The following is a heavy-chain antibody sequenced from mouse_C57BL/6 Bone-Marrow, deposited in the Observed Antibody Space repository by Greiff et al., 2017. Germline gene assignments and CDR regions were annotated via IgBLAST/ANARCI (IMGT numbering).Heavy chain of an antibody. Sequence: QVQLQQPGTELVKPGASVKLSCKASGYTFTSYWMHWVKQRPGQGLEWIGNINPSNGGTNYNEKFKSKATLAVDKSSSTAYMQLSSLTSEDSAVYYCARSGVRGAWFAYWGQGTLVTVSA. CDR1: GYTFTSYW. D-gene: IGHD4-1*01. CDR2: INPSNGGT. V-gene: IGHV1-53*01. J-gene: IGHJ3*01. CDR3: ARSGVRGAWFAY.